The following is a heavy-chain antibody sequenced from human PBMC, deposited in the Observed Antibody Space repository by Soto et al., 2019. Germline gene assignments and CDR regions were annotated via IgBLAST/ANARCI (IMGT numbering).Heavy chain of an antibody. D-gene: IGHD3-10*01. V-gene: IGHV1-69*02. CDR3: ATSYGSGYRAFDY. Sequence: SVKVSCKASGDTFNFHSINWVRQAPGLGLEWMGRVNPILSMSNFAQRFQGRVTMTADKSTSTAYMELSGLRSEDTAIYYCATSYGSGYRAFDYWGQGALVTVSP. CDR1: GDTFNFHS. J-gene: IGHJ4*02. CDR2: VNPILSMS.